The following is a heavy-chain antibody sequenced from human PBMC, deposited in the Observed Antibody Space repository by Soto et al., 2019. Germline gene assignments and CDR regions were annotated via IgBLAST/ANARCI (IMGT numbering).Heavy chain of an antibody. CDR1: GFTFSGFS. Sequence: GGSLRLSCAASGFTFSGFSMNWVRQAPGKGLEWVSSVTSSPSSMFYADSVKGRFTISRDDAKDSLFLQMNSLRADDTAVYYCAREADFASSGYVLDYWGRGTLVTVSS. D-gene: IGHD3-22*01. J-gene: IGHJ4*02. CDR3: AREADFASSGYVLDY. V-gene: IGHV3-21*01. CDR2: VTSSPSSM.